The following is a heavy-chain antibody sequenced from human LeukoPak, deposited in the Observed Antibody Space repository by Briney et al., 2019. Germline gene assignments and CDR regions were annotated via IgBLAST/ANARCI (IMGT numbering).Heavy chain of an antibody. Sequence: PSETLSLTCTVSGGSISRSSYYWGWIRQPPGKGLEWIGSIYYSGSTYYNPSLKSRVTISVDTSKNQFSLKLSSVTAADTAVYYCAIMFYYYDSSGYYRDAFDNWGQGTMVTVSS. CDR2: IYYSGST. CDR1: GGSISRSSYY. J-gene: IGHJ3*02. V-gene: IGHV4-39*01. CDR3: AIMFYYYDSSGYYRDAFDN. D-gene: IGHD3-22*01.